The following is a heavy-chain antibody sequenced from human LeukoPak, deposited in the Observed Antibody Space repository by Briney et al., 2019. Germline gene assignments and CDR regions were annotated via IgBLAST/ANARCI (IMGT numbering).Heavy chain of an antibody. J-gene: IGHJ4*02. CDR1: GFTFSKYW. V-gene: IGHV3-7*04. D-gene: IGHD1-1*01. CDR3: ARDSPGYLAYDS. CDR2: IKEDGSAT. Sequence: TGGSLRLSCAASGFTFSKYWMCWVRQIPGKGPEWVANIKEDGSATYYVDSVKGRFTISRDNAKKSLYLQMNSLRAEDTAVYYCARDSPGYLAYDSWGQGTLVTVSS.